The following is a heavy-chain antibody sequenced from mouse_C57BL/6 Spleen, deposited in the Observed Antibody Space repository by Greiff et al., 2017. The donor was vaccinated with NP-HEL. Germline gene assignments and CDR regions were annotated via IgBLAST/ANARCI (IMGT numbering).Heavy chain of an antibody. V-gene: IGHV5-2*01. J-gene: IGHJ1*03. Sequence: EVHLVESGGGLVQPGESLKLSRESNEYEFPSHDMSWVRKTPEKRLELVAAINSDGGSTYYPDTMERRFIISRDSTKKTLYLQMSSLGSEDTALYYGARQGGVGYFDVWGTGTTVTVSS. CDR3: ARQGGVGYFDV. D-gene: IGHD1-1*02. CDR1: EYEFPSHD. CDR2: INSDGGST.